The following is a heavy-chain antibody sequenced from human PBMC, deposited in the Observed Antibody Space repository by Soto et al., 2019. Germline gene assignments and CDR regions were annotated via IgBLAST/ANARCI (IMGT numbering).Heavy chain of an antibody. V-gene: IGHV4-31*02. CDR2: IYDSGRT. D-gene: IGHD7-27*01. J-gene: IGHJ4*02. CDR3: ARLTTIITGAFDD. Sequence: SETLSLTCTVSGASIGSGSYYWSWIRQYPGEGLVWIGHIYDSGRTDYNPSLESRVSISIDTSKNEFSLTLTSVTAADTAVYYCARLTTIITGAFDDWGLGTVVTVSS. CDR1: GASIGSGSYY.